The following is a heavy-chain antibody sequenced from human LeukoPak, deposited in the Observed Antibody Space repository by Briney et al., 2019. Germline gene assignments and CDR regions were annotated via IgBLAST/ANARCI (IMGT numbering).Heavy chain of an antibody. CDR3: AKDIVATVSGHNDAFDI. V-gene: IGHV3-9*01. Sequence: QPGRSLRLSCAASGFTFDDYAMRWVRQAPGKGLEWVSGISWNSGRIGYADSVKGRFTILRDNAKNSLYLQMNSLRAEDTALYYCAKDIVATVSGHNDAFDIWGQGTMVTVSS. D-gene: IGHD5-12*01. J-gene: IGHJ3*02. CDR2: ISWNSGRI. CDR1: GFTFDDYA.